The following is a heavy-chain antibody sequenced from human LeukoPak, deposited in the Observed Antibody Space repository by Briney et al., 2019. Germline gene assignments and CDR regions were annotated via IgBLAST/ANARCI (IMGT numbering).Heavy chain of an antibody. V-gene: IGHV3-7*01. CDR1: GFTFNSYW. J-gene: IGHJ4*02. D-gene: IGHD1-26*01. CDR2: IKQDGSEK. CDR3: ARHSGTYFDY. Sequence: GGSLRLSCAASGFTFNSYWMTWVRQAPGKGLEWVANIKQDGSEKYYVDSVKGRFTISRDNAENSLYLQLNGLRAEDTAVYYCARHSGTYFDYWGQGTLVTVSS.